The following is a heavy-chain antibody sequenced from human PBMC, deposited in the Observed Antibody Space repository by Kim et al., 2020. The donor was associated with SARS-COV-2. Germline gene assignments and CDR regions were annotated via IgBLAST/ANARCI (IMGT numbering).Heavy chain of an antibody. Sequence: GGSLRLSCAASGFTVSSNYMSWVRQAPGKGLEWVSVIYSGGSTYYADSVKGRFTISRDNSKNTLYLQMNSLRAEDTAVYYCARGRSTSYYYYYMDVWGKGTTVTVSS. V-gene: IGHV3-66*01. CDR1: GFTVSSNY. D-gene: IGHD2-2*01. CDR2: IYSGGST. CDR3: ARGRSTSYYYYYMDV. J-gene: IGHJ6*03.